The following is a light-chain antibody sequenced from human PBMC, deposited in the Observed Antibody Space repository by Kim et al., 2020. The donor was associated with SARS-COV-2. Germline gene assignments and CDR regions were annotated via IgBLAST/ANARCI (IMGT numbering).Light chain of an antibody. V-gene: IGLV1-44*01. CDR1: SSNIGRNA. Sequence: ELTQPPSMSGTTGQRVTISCSGSSSNIGRNAVNWYQQLPGAAPKLLIYASDQRPSGVPDRFSGSKSGSSASLAISGLQSDDEADYYCSVWDGSLQDVLFGGGTKLTVL. CDR3: SVWDGSLQDVL. J-gene: IGLJ2*01. CDR2: ASD.